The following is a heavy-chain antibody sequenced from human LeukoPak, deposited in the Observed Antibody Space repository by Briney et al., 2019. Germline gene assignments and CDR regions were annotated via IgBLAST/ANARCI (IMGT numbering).Heavy chain of an antibody. J-gene: IGHJ6*03. CDR1: GYTFTSYG. CDR2: IIPIFGTA. D-gene: IGHD3-3*01. CDR3: ARERFLEWKHYYYMDV. V-gene: IGHV1-69*06. Sequence: ASVKVSCKASGYTFTSYGISWVRQAPGQGLEWMGGIIPIFGTANYAQKFQGRVTITADKSTSTAYMELSSLRSEDTAVYYCARERFLEWKHYYYMDVWGKGTTVTVSS.